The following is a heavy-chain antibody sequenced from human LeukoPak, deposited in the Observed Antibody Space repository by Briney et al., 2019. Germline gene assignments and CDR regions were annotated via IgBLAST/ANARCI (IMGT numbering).Heavy chain of an antibody. CDR2: ISYDGNNR. CDR1: GFTFSSYG. Sequence: GGSLRLSCAASGFTFSSYGMHWVRQAPGKGLEWVAVISYDGNNRYYADSVKGRFTISRDNSKNTLYLQMNSLSAEDTAVFYCAKVKFSANYYYGMDVWGQGTTATVSS. D-gene: IGHD3-3*01. CDR3: AKVKFSANYYYGMDV. V-gene: IGHV3-30*18. J-gene: IGHJ6*02.